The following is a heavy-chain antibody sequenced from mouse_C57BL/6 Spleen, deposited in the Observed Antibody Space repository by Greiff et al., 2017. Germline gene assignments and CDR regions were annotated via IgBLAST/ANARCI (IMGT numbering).Heavy chain of an antibody. CDR2: IYPGDGDT. D-gene: IGHD4-1*01. J-gene: IGHJ1*03. CDR3: ARRKNWDEGYFDV. V-gene: IGHV1-82*01. CDR1: GYAFSSSW. Sequence: VQGVESGPELVKPGASVKISCKASGYAFSSSWMNWVKQRPGKGLEWIGRIYPGDGDTNYNGKFKGKATLTADKSSSTAYMQLSSLTSEDSAVYFCARRKNWDEGYFDVWGTGTTVTVSS.